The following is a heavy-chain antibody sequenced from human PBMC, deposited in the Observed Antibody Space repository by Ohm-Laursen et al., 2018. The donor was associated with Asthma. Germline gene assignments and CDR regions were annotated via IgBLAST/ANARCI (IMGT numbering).Heavy chain of an antibody. Sequence: TLSLTCTVSGGSISSGGYYWSWIRQHPGKGLEWIGYIYYSGSTYYNPSLKSRVTISVDTSKNQFSLKLSSVTAADTAVYYCARDRFYSNYYYGMDVWGQGTTVTVSS. J-gene: IGHJ6*02. V-gene: IGHV4-31*03. CDR2: IYYSGST. CDR3: ARDRFYSNYYYGMDV. D-gene: IGHD4-11*01. CDR1: GGSISSGGYY.